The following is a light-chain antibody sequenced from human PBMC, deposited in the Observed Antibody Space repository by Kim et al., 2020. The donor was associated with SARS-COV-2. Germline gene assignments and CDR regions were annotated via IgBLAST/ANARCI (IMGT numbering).Light chain of an antibody. CDR1: GVDVGGYSH. Sequence: GKSITLSCHGSGVDVGGYSHVSWHQQYPGKAPKIMIYDVTKRPSGVSNRFSGSKSGNTASLTISGLQAEDEADYYCSSYTSTNTLVFGGGTQLTVL. CDR2: DVT. V-gene: IGLV2-14*04. J-gene: IGLJ2*01. CDR3: SSYTSTNTLV.